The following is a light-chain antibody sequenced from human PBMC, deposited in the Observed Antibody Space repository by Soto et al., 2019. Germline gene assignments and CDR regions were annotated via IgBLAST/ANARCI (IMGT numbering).Light chain of an antibody. CDR2: TAS. J-gene: IGKJ3*01. CDR3: QQASSFPFT. CDR1: QPIKTW. Sequence: DIQLTQSPASVSAAVGDRINISCRASQPIKTWLAWYQQKPGKGPKLLIYTASTLETGVPSRFSGGGSGTDFALTISSLQPEDAAIYSCQQASSFPFTFGRGAKV. V-gene: IGKV1-12*02.